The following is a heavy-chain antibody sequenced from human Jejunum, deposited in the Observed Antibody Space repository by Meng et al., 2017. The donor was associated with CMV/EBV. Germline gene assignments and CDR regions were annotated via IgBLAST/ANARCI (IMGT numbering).Heavy chain of an antibody. V-gene: IGHV3-23*01. J-gene: IGHJ4*02. CDR2: ISGSGGST. CDR3: ARDGRERATIR. Sequence: PLESGGGLVQPGGSLSLSCAAFGFTFSSYAMGWVRQAPGKGLEWVSGISGSGGSTYYADSVKGRFTISRDNSKNTLYLQLNSLRVEDTAVYYCARDGRERATIRWGQGTLVTVSS. D-gene: IGHD5-24*01. CDR1: GFTFSSYA.